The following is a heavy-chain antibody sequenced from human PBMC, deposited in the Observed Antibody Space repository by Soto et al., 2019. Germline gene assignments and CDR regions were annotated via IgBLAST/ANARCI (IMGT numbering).Heavy chain of an antibody. J-gene: IGHJ6*02. CDR2: IYWDNDK. CDR1: GFSLSTSGVG. CDR3: AHHGYYSYGLDV. D-gene: IGHD2-8*01. V-gene: IGHV2-5*02. Sequence: QITLKESGPTLVKPTQTLMLTCTFSGFSLSTSGVGVGWIRQPPGKALEWLALIYWDNDKRYSPSLNSRLTITKDTTKNQVVLTMTNMDPVDTATYYCAHHGYYSYGLDVWGQGTTVTVSS.